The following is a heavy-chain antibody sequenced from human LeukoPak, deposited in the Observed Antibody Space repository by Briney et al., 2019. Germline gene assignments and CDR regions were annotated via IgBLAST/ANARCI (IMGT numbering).Heavy chain of an antibody. CDR2: IKQDGTEK. CDR3: AKDAAPILLFGKNWFDP. Sequence: GGSLRLSCAASGFTFSSYEMNWVRQAPGKGLEWVAHIKQDGTEKYYVDSVKGRFTISRDNAKNSLYLQMNSLRAEDTALYYCAKDAAPILLFGKNWFDPWGQGTLVTVSS. D-gene: IGHD3-10*01. CDR1: GFTFSSYE. V-gene: IGHV3-7*03. J-gene: IGHJ5*02.